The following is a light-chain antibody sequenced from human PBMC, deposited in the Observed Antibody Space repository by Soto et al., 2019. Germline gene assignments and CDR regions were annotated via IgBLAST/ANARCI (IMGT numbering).Light chain of an antibody. CDR1: SSDVGGYNY. CDR2: DVS. Sequence: QSALTQPRSVSGSPGQSVTISCTGTSSDVGGYNYVSWYQQHPGKAPKLMIYDVSKRPSGVPDRFSGSKSGNTASLTISGLQAEDEADYYCCSYADSYPHVGFGGGTQLTVL. J-gene: IGLJ2*01. CDR3: CSYADSYPHVG. V-gene: IGLV2-11*01.